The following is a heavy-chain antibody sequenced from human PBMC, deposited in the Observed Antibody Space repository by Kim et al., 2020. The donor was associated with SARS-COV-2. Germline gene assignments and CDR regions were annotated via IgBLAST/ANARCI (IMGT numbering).Heavy chain of an antibody. J-gene: IGHJ5*02. CDR1: GFTFSSYA. Sequence: GGSLRLSCAASGFTFSSYAMSWVRQAPGKGLEWVSAISGSGGSTYYADSVKGRFTISRDNSKNTLYLQMNSLRAEDTAVYYCAKDPWPYYDSSGKNWFDPWGQGTLVTGSS. D-gene: IGHD3-22*01. CDR3: AKDPWPYYDSSGKNWFDP. CDR2: ISGSGGST. V-gene: IGHV3-23*01.